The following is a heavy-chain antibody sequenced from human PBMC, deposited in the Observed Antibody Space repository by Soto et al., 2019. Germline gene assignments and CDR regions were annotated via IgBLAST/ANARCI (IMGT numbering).Heavy chain of an antibody. CDR2: INHSGST. D-gene: IGHD2-15*01. J-gene: IGHJ4*02. V-gene: IGHV4-34*01. Sequence: SETLSLTCAVYGGSFSGYYWSWIRQPPGKGLEWIGEINHSGSTNYNPSLKSRVTISVDTSKNQFSLKLSSVTAADTAVYYCARDQCLGASCWFDYWGQGTQVTVSS. CDR3: ARDQCLGASCWFDY. CDR1: GGSFSGYY.